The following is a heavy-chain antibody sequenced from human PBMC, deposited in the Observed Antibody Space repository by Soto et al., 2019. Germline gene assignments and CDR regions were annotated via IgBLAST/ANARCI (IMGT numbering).Heavy chain of an antibody. D-gene: IGHD6-13*01. V-gene: IGHV4-59*01. Sequence: PSETLSLTCTVSGGSISSYYWSWIRQPPGKGLEWIGYIYYSGSTNYNPSLKSRVTISVDTSKNQFSLKLSSVTAADTAVYYCARGRAAAGSFDYWGQGTLVTVSS. CDR2: IYYSGST. CDR1: GGSISSYY. J-gene: IGHJ4*02. CDR3: ARGRAAAGSFDY.